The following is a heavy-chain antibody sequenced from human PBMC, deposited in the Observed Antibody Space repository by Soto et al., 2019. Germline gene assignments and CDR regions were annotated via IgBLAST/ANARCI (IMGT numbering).Heavy chain of an antibody. CDR2: IITMFNTA. Sequence: QVQLVQSGAEIKKPASSVKVSCKASGGSDVFNNYPVSWVRQAPGQGLEWMGAIITMFNTADYAQRFLGRITIPADEFTSTVYMELTNLTSDDTAVYYCARHYPPAVSGAGWFDTWGQGTLVTVSS. D-gene: IGHD6-19*01. CDR3: ARHYPPAVSGAGWFDT. CDR1: GGSDVFNNYP. J-gene: IGHJ5*02. V-gene: IGHV1-69*01.